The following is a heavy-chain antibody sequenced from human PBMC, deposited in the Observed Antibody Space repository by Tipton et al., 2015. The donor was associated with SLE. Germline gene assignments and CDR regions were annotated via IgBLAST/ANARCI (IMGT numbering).Heavy chain of an antibody. D-gene: IGHD1-26*01. CDR2: INHSGST. J-gene: IGHJ1*01. V-gene: IGHV4-34*01. CDR3: ARNSGSYWGYFQH. Sequence: TLSLTCAVYGGSFSGYYWSWIRQPPGKGLEWIGEINHSGSTNYNPSLKSRVTISVDTSKNQFSLKLSSVTAADTAVYYCARNSGSYWGYFQHWGQGTLVTVSS. CDR1: GGSFSGYY.